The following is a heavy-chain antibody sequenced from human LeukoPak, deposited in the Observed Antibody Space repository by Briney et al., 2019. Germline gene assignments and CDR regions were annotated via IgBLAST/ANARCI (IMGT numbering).Heavy chain of an antibody. CDR1: GGSISSGDYY. Sequence: SQTLSLICTVSGGSISSGDYYWSWIRQPPGKGLEWIGEINHSGSTNYNPSLKSRVTISVDTSKNQFSLKLSSVTAADTAVYYCARHLTTLDYWGQGTLVTVSS. V-gene: IGHV4-30-4*08. D-gene: IGHD4-11*01. CDR3: ARHLTTLDY. CDR2: INHSGST. J-gene: IGHJ4*02.